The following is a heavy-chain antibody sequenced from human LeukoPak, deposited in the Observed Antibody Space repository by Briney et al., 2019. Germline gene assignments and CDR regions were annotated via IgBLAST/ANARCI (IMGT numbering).Heavy chain of an antibody. CDR3: ARTSLRCTNVVCKSQDWFDH. D-gene: IGHD2-8*01. V-gene: IGHV5-51*01. CDR2: IYPGDSDT. CDR1: GYSFTSYW. J-gene: IGHJ5*02. Sequence: GVSLKISSKGSGYSFTSYWIGWVRQMRGKGLEWMGIIYPGDSDTRYTPSFQGQVTISADKSISTAYLQWSSLKASDTAMDYCARTSLRCTNVVCKSQDWFDHWGQGTLVTVSS.